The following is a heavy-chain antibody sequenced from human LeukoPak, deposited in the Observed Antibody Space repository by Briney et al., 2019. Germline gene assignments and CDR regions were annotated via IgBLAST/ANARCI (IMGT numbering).Heavy chain of an antibody. CDR3: ARDSSGWYGWFDP. V-gene: IGHV1-18*01. CDR2: ISAYNGNT. J-gene: IGHJ5*02. CDR1: GYTFTSYD. D-gene: IGHD6-19*01. Sequence: GSVKVSCKASGYTFTSYDINWVRQAPGQGLEWMGWISAYNGNTNYAQKLQGRVTMTTDTSTSTAYMELRSLRSDDTAVYYCARDSSGWYGWFDPWGQGTLVTVSS.